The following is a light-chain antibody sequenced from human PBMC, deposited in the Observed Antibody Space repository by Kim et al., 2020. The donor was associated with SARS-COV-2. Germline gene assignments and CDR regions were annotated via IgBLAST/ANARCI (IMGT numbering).Light chain of an antibody. CDR2: KDS. CDR1: ALPKQY. V-gene: IGLV3-25*03. J-gene: IGLJ1*01. CDR3: QSADSSGTYV. Sequence: VCPGQTARITCSGDALPKQYAYWYQQKAGQAPVLVIYKDSERPLGIPERFSGSSSGTTVTLTISGVQAEDEADYYCQSADSSGTYVFGTGTKVTVL.